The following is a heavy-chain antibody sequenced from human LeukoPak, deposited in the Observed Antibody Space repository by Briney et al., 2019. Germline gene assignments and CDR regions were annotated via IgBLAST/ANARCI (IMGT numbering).Heavy chain of an antibody. J-gene: IGHJ4*02. V-gene: IGHV1-18*01. D-gene: IGHD2-2*01. CDR3: ARDIATVVHQD. Sequence: ASVKVSCKASGYTFTNYGITWVRQAPGQGLEWMGWISAYSGNTNYVQKFRGRVTMPTDASTSTAYMELRSLRSDDTAVYYCARDIATVVHQDWGQGTLVTVSS. CDR1: GYTFTNYG. CDR2: ISAYSGNT.